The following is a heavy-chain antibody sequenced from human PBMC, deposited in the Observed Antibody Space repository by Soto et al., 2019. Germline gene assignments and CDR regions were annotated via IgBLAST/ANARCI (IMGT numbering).Heavy chain of an antibody. CDR3: ARGGYFDSSGYLGY. D-gene: IGHD3-22*01. J-gene: IGHJ4*02. V-gene: IGHV1-3*01. CDR2: INPGTGKT. CDR1: GYTFTSYG. Sequence: QVQLVQSGAEVKKPGASVRVSCKASGYTFTSYGMNWVRQAPGRRLEWMGWINPGTGKTKYSQKVQGRLIITRDTSASTAYMQLSSLTSEDTAIYYCARGGYFDSSGYLGYWGQGTLVTVSS.